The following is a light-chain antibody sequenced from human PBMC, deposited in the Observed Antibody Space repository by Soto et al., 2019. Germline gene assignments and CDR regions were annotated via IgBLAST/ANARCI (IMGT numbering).Light chain of an antibody. CDR2: DTS. CDR1: TGAVTSGHY. Sequence: QAVVTQEPSLTVSPGGTVTLTCGSSTGAVTSGHYPYWFQQKSGQAPRTLIYDTSNKHSWTPARFSGSLLGGKAALTLSGAQPEDEADYCCLRYYSGPVVFGGGTKLTVL. V-gene: IGLV7-46*01. CDR3: LRYYSGPVV. J-gene: IGLJ3*02.